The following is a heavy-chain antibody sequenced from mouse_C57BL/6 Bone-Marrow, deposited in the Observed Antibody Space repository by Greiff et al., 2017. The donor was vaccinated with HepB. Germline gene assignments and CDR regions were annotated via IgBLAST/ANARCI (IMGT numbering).Heavy chain of an antibody. CDR1: GFNIKDDY. D-gene: IGHD1-1*01. Sequence: EVKLQESGAELVRPGASVKLSCTASGFNIKDDYMHWVKQRPEQGLEWIGWIDPENGDTEYASKFQGKATITADTSSNTAYLQLSSLTSEDTAVYYCTRYGSKTMDYWGQGTSVTVSS. J-gene: IGHJ4*01. V-gene: IGHV14-4*01. CDR2: IDPENGDT. CDR3: TRYGSKTMDY.